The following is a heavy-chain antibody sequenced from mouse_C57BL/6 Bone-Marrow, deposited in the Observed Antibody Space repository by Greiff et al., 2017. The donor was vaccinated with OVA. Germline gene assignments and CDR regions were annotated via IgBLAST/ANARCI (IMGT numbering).Heavy chain of an antibody. D-gene: IGHD2-12*01. CDR3: ARSYYTKGGFAY. CDR1: GYSITSGYD. V-gene: IGHV3-1*01. J-gene: IGHJ3*01. Sequence: DVKLQESGPGMVKPSQSLSLTCTVTGYSITSGYDWHWIRHFPGNKLEWMGYISYSGSTNYNPSLKSRISITHDTSKNHFFLKLNSVTTEDTATYYCARSYYTKGGFAYWGQGTLVTVSA. CDR2: ISYSGST.